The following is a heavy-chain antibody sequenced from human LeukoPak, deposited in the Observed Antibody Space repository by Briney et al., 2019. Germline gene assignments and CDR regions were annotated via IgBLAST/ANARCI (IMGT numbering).Heavy chain of an antibody. CDR1: GFTFSSYA. J-gene: IGHJ6*02. Sequence: GGSLRLSCAASGFTFSSYAMHWVRQAPGKGLEWVAVISYDGSNKYYADSVKGRFTISRDNSRSTLDLQMRSLTTEDTAVYYCAKDIWERLVLGYYGMDVWGQGTTAIVSS. D-gene: IGHD6-19*01. CDR3: AKDIWERLVLGYYGMDV. CDR2: ISYDGSNK. V-gene: IGHV3-30*15.